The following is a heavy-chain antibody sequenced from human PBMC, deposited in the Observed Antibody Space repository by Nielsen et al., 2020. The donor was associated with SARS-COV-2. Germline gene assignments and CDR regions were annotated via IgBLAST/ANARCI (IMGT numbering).Heavy chain of an antibody. CDR1: GFTFSSYS. Sequence: GESLKISCAASGFTFSSYSMNWVRQAPGKGLEWVSSISSSSSYIYYADSVKGRFTISRDNAKNSLYLQMNSLRAEDTAVYYCARSQWLVTDYWGQGTLVTVSS. V-gene: IGHV3-21*04. D-gene: IGHD6-19*01. CDR3: ARSQWLVTDY. CDR2: ISSSSSYI. J-gene: IGHJ4*02.